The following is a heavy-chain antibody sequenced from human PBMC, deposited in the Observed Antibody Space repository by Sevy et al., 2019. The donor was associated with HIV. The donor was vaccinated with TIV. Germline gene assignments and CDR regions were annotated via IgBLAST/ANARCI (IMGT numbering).Heavy chain of an antibody. CDR2: INGRGGST. J-gene: IGHJ4*02. Sequence: GGSLRLSCVVSGYSFSSYAISWVRQAPGKGLEWVSTINGRGGSTYYADSVKGRFTISRNNPKNTLFRQMINLRFDDTAIYYCARPSPRIAAAASAFYDIWGQGTLVTVSS. CDR1: GYSFSSYA. CDR3: ARPSPRIAAAASAFYDI. V-gene: IGHV3-23*01. D-gene: IGHD6-13*01.